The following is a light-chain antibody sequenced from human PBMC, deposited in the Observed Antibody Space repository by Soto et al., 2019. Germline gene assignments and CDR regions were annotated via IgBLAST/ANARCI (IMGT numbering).Light chain of an antibody. V-gene: IGKV1-9*01. J-gene: IGKJ2*01. CDR1: QGISSY. CDR2: AAS. Sequence: DIQLTQSPSFLSASVGDRVTITCRASQGISSYLAWYQQKPGKAPKLLTYAASTLQSGVPSRFSGSGSGTEFTLTISSLQPEDFATYYCQQLNSYPRMYTFGQGTKLEIK. CDR3: QQLNSYPRMYT.